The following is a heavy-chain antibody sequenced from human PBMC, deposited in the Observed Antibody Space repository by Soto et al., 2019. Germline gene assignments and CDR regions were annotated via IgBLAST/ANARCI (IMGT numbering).Heavy chain of an antibody. CDR2: ISGGGDTT. J-gene: IGHJ4*02. Sequence: EVQLLESGGGLVQPGGSLRLSCAASGFTFNNYAMTWVRQAPGKGLEWVSAISGGGDTTSYADSVKGRFTVSRDGSKNTLYLKMRSPRAEDTALYYCTKGRGGSGSLTPRVDFWCQGTLVTVSS. V-gene: IGHV3-23*01. CDR1: GFTFNNYA. D-gene: IGHD3-10*01. CDR3: TKGRGGSGSLTPRVDF.